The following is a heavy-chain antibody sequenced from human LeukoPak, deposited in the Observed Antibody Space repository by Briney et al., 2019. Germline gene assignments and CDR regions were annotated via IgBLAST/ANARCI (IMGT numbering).Heavy chain of an antibody. J-gene: IGHJ5*02. D-gene: IGHD2-15*01. CDR2: SSSSGSTI. V-gene: IGHV3-11*01. CDR1: VFTFSDYY. CDR3: ARVVVAAAGWFDP. Sequence: KSGGSLRLSCAASVFTFSDYYVSWIRQATGKGLEWGSYSSSSGSTIYYADSVKGRFTISRDNAKNSLYLQMNSLRAEDTAVYYCARVVVAAAGWFDPWGQGTLVTVSS.